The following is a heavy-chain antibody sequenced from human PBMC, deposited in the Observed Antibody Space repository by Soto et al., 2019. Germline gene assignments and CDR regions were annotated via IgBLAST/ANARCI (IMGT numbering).Heavy chain of an antibody. J-gene: IGHJ4*02. CDR3: TTVLVGSLPGDWGH. D-gene: IGHD2-15*01. CDR1: RFSFTDAW. CDR2: ILSKTHGGTA. Sequence: EVQLVESGGGLVEPGGSLRLSCTASRFSFTDAWMSWVRQAPGKGLEWVGRILSKTHGGTADYAAPVKGRFTTSRDNSKNTLYLQRNSLKIEDTAVYYCTTVLVGSLPGDWGHWGQGTLVAVSS. V-gene: IGHV3-15*01.